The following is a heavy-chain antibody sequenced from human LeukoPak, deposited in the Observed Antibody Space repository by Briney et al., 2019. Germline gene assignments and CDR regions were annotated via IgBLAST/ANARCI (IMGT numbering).Heavy chain of an antibody. D-gene: IGHD7-27*01. Sequence: PSETLSLTCTVSGGSISSYYWSWIRQPPGKGLEWIGYIYYSGSTNYNPSLKSRVTISVDTSKNQFSLKLSSVTAADTAVYYCARGAGANWGLSSLGWSDWGQGTLVTVSS. CDR2: IYYSGST. J-gene: IGHJ4*02. CDR1: GGSISSYY. V-gene: IGHV4-59*01. CDR3: ARGAGANWGLSSLGWSD.